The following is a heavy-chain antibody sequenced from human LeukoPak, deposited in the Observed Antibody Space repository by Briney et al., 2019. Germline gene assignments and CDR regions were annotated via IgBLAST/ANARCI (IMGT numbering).Heavy chain of an antibody. CDR2: IFESGKT. Sequence: SETLSLTCSVSGASISSGLYYWNWIRQPAGKGLEWIGRIFESGKTNYNPSLKSRVTISVDTSKNQFSLKLRSVTAIDTAVYYCASSSWLRDANFDNWGQGTLVTVSS. D-gene: IGHD2-15*01. V-gene: IGHV4-61*02. CDR3: ASSSWLRDANFDN. J-gene: IGHJ4*02. CDR1: GASISSGLYY.